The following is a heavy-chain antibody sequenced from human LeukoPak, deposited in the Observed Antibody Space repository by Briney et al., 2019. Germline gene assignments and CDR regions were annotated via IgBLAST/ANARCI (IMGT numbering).Heavy chain of an antibody. CDR1: GFTFSDYY. V-gene: IGHV3-11*05. J-gene: IGHJ4*02. CDR2: ISSSSSYT. CDR3: AKDRYSSSWSRFDY. Sequence: GGSLRLSCAASGFTFSDYYMSWIRQAPGKGLEWVSYISSSSSYTNYADSVKGRFTISRDNSKNTLYLQMNSLRAEDTAVYYCAKDRYSSSWSRFDYWGQGTLVTVSS. D-gene: IGHD6-13*01.